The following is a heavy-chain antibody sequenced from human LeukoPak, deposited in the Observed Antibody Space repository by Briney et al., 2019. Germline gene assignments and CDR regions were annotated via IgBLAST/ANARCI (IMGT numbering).Heavy chain of an antibody. D-gene: IGHD3-22*01. V-gene: IGHV4-38-2*01. J-gene: IGHJ3*02. CDR2: IYHSGST. Sequence: PSETLSLTCAVSGYSISSGYYWGWIRQPPGKGLEWIGSIYHSGSTYYNPPLKSRVTISVDTSKNQFSLKLSSVTAADTAVYCCARQGLYYYDSSGPDAFDIWGQGTMVTVSS. CDR1: GYSISSGYY. CDR3: ARQGLYYYDSSGPDAFDI.